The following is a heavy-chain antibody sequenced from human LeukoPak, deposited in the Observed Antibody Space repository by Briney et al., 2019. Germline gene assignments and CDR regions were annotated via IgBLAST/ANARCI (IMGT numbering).Heavy chain of an antibody. V-gene: IGHV3-23*01. CDR2: IGGGGPTT. J-gene: IGHJ4*02. D-gene: IGHD6-19*01. Sequence: GGSLRLSCAASGFTFSTYAMNWVRQAPAKGLEWVSTIGGGGPTTDYADSVKDRFTISRDNSKNTLYLQMNSLRAEDTAVYFCTRGFLGGTDQYFDSWGQGTLVTVSS. CDR1: GFTFSTYA. CDR3: TRGFLGGTDQYFDS.